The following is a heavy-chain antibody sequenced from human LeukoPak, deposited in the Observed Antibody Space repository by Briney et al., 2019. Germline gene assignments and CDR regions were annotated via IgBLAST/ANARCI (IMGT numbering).Heavy chain of an antibody. D-gene: IGHD3-10*01. V-gene: IGHV4-59*08. J-gene: IGHJ4*02. CDR2: IYYSGST. Sequence: SESLSLTCTVSGGSISSYYWSWIRQPPGKGLEWIGYIYYSGSTNYNPSLKSRVTISVDTSKNQFSLKVSSVTAADTAVYYCASNYYGSGSLDYWGQGNLVSVSS. CDR1: GGSISSYY. CDR3: ASNYYGSGSLDY.